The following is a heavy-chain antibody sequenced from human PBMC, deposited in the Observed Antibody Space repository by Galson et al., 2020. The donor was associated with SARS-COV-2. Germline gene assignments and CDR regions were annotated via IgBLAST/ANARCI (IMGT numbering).Heavy chain of an antibody. J-gene: IGHJ6*03. CDR1: GYTFTSYA. V-gene: IGHV7-4-1*02. Sequence: ASVQVSCNASGYTFTSYAMNWVRHPPRQEREWMGWINTNTGNQTYYKGFTGRFVSSLDTAVSTAYLQISSLKAEDTSVYYCARLFREVVIMATDYYYYMDVWGKGTTVTVSS. CDR2: INTNTGNQ. D-gene: IGHD3-3*01. CDR3: ARLFREVVIMATDYYYYMDV.